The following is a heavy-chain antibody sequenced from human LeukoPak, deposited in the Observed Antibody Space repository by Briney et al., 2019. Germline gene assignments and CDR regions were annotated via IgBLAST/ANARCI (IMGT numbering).Heavy chain of an antibody. CDR1: GFTFTNHW. V-gene: IGHV3-74*01. Sequence: GGSLRLSCAASGFTFTNHWMHWVRQAPGMGLVWVSRLPPDELDIIYADSVKGRLTVSRDNSKHTVYLQMNSLRAEDTAVYYCARDTYDFWSGYYFGGYYYYYGMDVWGQGTTVTVSS. J-gene: IGHJ6*02. CDR2: LPPDELDI. D-gene: IGHD3-3*01. CDR3: ARDTYDFWSGYYFGGYYYYYGMDV.